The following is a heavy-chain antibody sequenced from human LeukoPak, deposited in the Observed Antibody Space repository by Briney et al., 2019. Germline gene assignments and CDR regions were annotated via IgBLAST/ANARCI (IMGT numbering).Heavy chain of an antibody. CDR2: MNPNSGNT. CDR3: ARDGSGSDEFDY. D-gene: IGHD1-26*01. Sequence: ASVKVSCKATGYTFTSYDINWVRQATGQGLEWMGWMNPNSGNTGYAQKFQGRVTMTRITSISTAYMELSSLKSEDTAVYYCARDGSGSDEFDYWGQGTLVTVSS. V-gene: IGHV1-8*01. CDR1: GYTFTSYD. J-gene: IGHJ4*02.